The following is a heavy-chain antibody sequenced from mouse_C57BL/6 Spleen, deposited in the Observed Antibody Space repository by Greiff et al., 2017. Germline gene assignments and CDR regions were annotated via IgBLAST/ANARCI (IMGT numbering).Heavy chain of an antibody. CDR2: ISDGGSYT. Sequence: EVNLVESGGGLVKPGGSLKLSCAASGFTFSSYAMSWVRQTPEKRLEWVATISDGGSYTYYPDNVKGRFTISRDNAKNNLYLQMSHLKSEDTAMYYCARVPGNYFDYWGQGTTLTVSS. V-gene: IGHV5-4*03. CDR1: GFTFSSYA. CDR3: ARVPGNYFDY. J-gene: IGHJ2*01. D-gene: IGHD2-14*01.